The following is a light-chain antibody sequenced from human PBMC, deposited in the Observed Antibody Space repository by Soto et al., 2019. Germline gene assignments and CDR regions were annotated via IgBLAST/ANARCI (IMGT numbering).Light chain of an antibody. CDR3: AAWDDSLSVV. CDR2: RNN. Sequence: QSALTQPPSASGTPGQRVPISCSGSSSNIGSNYVYWYQQLPKTAPKLLIYRNNQRPSGVPDRFSGSKSGTSASLAISGLRSEDEADYYCAAWDDSLSVVFGGGTKLTVL. V-gene: IGLV1-47*01. CDR1: SSNIGSNY. J-gene: IGLJ3*02.